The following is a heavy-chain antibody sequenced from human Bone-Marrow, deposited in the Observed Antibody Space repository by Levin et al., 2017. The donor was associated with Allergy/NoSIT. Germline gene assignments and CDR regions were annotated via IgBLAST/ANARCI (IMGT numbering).Heavy chain of an antibody. CDR3: ASLGYTISYYDYAMDV. D-gene: IGHD5-12*01. J-gene: IGHJ6*02. CDR1: GGSISNSY. Sequence: ASETLSLTCSVSGGSISNSYWSWIRQAPGKGLEWIGYIKNSGTTKYNPSLNSRVTISADTSKNQVSLRLTTVTAADTAVYYCASLGYTISYYDYAMDVWGQGTTVTVSS. CDR2: IKNSGTT. V-gene: IGHV4-59*01.